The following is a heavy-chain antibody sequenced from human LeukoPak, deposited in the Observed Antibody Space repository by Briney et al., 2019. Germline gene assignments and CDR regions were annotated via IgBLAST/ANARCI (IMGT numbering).Heavy chain of an antibody. D-gene: IGHD3-10*01. CDR2: ISGSGGST. V-gene: IGHV3-23*01. CDR3: AKVALISAIYYYGSGSYYSYFDY. Sequence: GGSLRLSCAASGFTFSSYAMSWVRQAPGKGLEWVSAISGSGGSTYYADSVKGRFTISRDNSKNTLYLQMNSLRAEDTAVYYCAKVALISAIYYYGSGSYYSYFDYWGQGTLVTVSS. J-gene: IGHJ4*02. CDR1: GFTFSSYA.